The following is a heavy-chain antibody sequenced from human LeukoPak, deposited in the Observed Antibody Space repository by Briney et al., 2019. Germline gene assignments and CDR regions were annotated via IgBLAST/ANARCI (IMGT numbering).Heavy chain of an antibody. CDR1: GGSISSSNYY. J-gene: IGHJ5*02. D-gene: IGHD3-3*01. V-gene: IGHV4-61*01. CDR2: IYYSGST. Sequence: PSQTLSLTCSVSGGSISSSNYYWSWIRQPPGKGLEWIGYIYYSGSTNYNPSLKSRVTISVDTSKNQFSLKLSSVTAADTAVYYCARVSYYDFWSGYYGPNWFDPWGQGTLVTVSS. CDR3: ARVSYYDFWSGYYGPNWFDP.